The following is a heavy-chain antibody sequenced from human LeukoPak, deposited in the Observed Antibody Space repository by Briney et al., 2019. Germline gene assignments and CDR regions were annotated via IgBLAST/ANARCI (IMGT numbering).Heavy chain of an antibody. D-gene: IGHD4-17*01. Sequence: SETLSLTCTVSGGSISSGGYYWSWIRQHPGKGLEWIGYIYYSRSTYYNPSLKSRVTISVDTSKNQFSLKLSSVTAADTAVYYCASTSDYGDYDGPGTFDIWGQGTMVTVSS. V-gene: IGHV4-31*03. CDR3: ASTSDYGDYDGPGTFDI. J-gene: IGHJ3*02. CDR1: GGSISSGGYY. CDR2: IYYSRST.